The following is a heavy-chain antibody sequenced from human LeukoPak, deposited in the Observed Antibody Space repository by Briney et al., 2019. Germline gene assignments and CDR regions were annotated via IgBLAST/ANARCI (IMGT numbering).Heavy chain of an antibody. CDR2: INSISTYI. V-gene: IGHV3-21*01. CDR1: GFTFSTYT. Sequence: GGSLRHSCAASGFTFSTYTMNWVRQAPGEGLEWVSSINSISTYISYADSVKGRFTISRDNAENSLYLQMNTLRAEDTAVYYCAREGQTFDYWGQGTLVTVSS. J-gene: IGHJ4*02. CDR3: AREGQTFDY.